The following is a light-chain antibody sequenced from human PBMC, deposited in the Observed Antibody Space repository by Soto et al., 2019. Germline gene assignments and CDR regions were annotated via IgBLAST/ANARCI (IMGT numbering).Light chain of an antibody. Sequence: QSVLTQPPSASGTPGQRVTISCSGSSSNIGGNIVDWYQQLPGTAPKLLIHTNNQRPSGVPDRFSGSKSGTSASLAISGLQSEDEADYYCESWDGILNAEVFGGGTKVTVL. V-gene: IGLV1-44*01. CDR1: SSNIGGNI. CDR2: TNN. CDR3: ESWDGILNAEV. J-gene: IGLJ2*01.